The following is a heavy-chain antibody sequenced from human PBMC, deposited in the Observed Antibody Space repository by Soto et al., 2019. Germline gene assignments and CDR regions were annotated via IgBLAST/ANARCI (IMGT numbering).Heavy chain of an antibody. Sequence: QVQLQESGPGLVKPSQTLSLTCTVSGGSISSGGYYWSWIRQPPGKGLEWIGYIYYSGSTYYNPSLKSRVTISVDTSKNQFSLKLSSVTAADTAVYYCARGFEVVVAANSWFDPWGQGTLVTVSS. CDR1: GGSISSGGYY. CDR3: ARGFEVVVAANSWFDP. V-gene: IGHV4-31*03. J-gene: IGHJ5*02. CDR2: IYYSGST. D-gene: IGHD2-15*01.